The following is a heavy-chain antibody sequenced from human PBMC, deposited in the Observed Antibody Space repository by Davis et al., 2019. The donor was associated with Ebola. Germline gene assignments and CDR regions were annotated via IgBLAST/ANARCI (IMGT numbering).Heavy chain of an antibody. J-gene: IGHJ4*02. CDR1: AGSISSYY. D-gene: IGHD6-13*01. Sequence: PSETLSLTCTVSAGSISSYYSSWIRPPPGKGLEWFGYIYYSGSTNYNPSLKSRVPISVDTSKNQFSLRLRSVTVADTAVYYCARLTGSSGGVFKGIAAAFDYWGQGTLVTVSS. V-gene: IGHV4-59*01. CDR2: IYYSGST. CDR3: ARLTGSSGGVFKGIAAAFDY.